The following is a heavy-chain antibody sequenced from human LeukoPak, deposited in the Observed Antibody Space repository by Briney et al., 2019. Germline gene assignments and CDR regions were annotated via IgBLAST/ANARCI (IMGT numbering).Heavy chain of an antibody. CDR3: AAQDVNWFDP. D-gene: IGHD2-15*01. CDR1: GGSISTYF. CDR2: ISYSGTT. J-gene: IGHJ5*02. Sequence: SETLSLTCTVSGGSISTYFWNWIRQPPGKGLEWIGYISYSGTTNYNPSLKSRVTISVDTSKNQFSLKLSSVTAADTAVYYCAAQDVNWFDPWGQGTLVTVSS. V-gene: IGHV4-59*12.